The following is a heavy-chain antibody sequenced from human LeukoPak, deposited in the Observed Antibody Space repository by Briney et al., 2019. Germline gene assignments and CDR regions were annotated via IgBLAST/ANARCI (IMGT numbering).Heavy chain of an antibody. CDR3: LCLWFGKGVY. Sequence: GGSLRLSCAASGFTFSSYEMNWVRQAPGKGLEWISYINSNGRNIDYADSVRGRFTISRDNAKNSLFLQMNSLRAEDTAVYYCLCLWFGKGVYWGRGTLVTVSS. CDR1: GFTFSSYE. V-gene: IGHV3-48*03. CDR2: INSNGRNI. J-gene: IGHJ4*02. D-gene: IGHD3-10*01.